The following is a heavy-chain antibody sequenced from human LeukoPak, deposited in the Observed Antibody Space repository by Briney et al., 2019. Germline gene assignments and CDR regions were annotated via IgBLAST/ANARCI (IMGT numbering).Heavy chain of an antibody. V-gene: IGHV3-9*03. J-gene: IGHJ4*02. CDR2: ISWNSGSI. D-gene: IGHD3-22*01. Sequence: PGGSLRLSCAASGFTFSNYWMHWVRQAPGKGLEWVSGISWNSGSIGYADSVKGRFTISRDNAKNSLYLQMNSLRPEDMALYYCVKSIYYDSSGPFDYWGQGTLVTVSS. CDR3: VKSIYYDSSGPFDY. CDR1: GFTFSNYW.